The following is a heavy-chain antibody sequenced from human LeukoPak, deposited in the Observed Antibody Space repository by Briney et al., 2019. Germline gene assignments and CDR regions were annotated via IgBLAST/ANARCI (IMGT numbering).Heavy chain of an antibody. V-gene: IGHV1-2*02. Sequence: ASVKVSCKASGYTSTGYYMHWVRQAPGQGLEWMGWINPNSGGTNYAQKFQGRVTMTRDTSISTAYMELSRLRSDDTAVYYCARVHSSGYYSRGVFDYWGQGTLVTVSS. CDR2: INPNSGGT. J-gene: IGHJ4*02. D-gene: IGHD3-22*01. CDR3: ARVHSSGYYSRGVFDY. CDR1: GYTSTGYY.